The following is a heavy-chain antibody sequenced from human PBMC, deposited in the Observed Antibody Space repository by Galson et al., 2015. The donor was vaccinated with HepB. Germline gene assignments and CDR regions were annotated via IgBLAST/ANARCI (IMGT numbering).Heavy chain of an antibody. Sequence: SVKVSCKASGGTFSKYTISWVRQAPGQGLEWMGGIIPMFGTANYAQKFQGRVTITADESATTAYMELSSLRSEDTAVYYCARGGIVVVPSARKDWFDPWGQGTLVTVSS. CDR3: ARGGIVVVPSARKDWFDP. CDR2: IIPMFGTA. V-gene: IGHV1-69*13. CDR1: GGTFSKYT. D-gene: IGHD2-2*01. J-gene: IGHJ5*02.